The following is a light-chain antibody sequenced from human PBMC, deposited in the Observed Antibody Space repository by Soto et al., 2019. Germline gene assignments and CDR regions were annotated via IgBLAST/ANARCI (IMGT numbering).Light chain of an antibody. CDR2: KAS. CDR1: QSISSW. Sequence: DIQMTQSPSTLSASVGDRVTITCRASQSISSWLAWYQQKPGEAPKLLIYKASSLESGVPSRFSGSGSGTEFTLTISSLRPDDFATYYCQQYNGTFGQGTKVEIK. J-gene: IGKJ1*01. V-gene: IGKV1-5*03. CDR3: QQYNGT.